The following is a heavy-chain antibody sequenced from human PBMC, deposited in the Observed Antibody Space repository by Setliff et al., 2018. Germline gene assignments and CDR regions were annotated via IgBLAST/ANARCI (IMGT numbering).Heavy chain of an antibody. J-gene: IGHJ4*02. CDR2: IYTSWST. CDR3: ARTGTYRYFDY. D-gene: IGHD1-1*01. V-gene: IGHV4-4*08. Sequence: NPGGSLRLSCAASGFTVSSNYMSWVRQAPGKGLEWIGHIYTSWSTVYNPSLKSRVTIPLDTSKNQFSLDLSSVTAADTAVYYCARTGTYRYFDYWGQGTLVTAPQ. CDR1: GFTVSSNY.